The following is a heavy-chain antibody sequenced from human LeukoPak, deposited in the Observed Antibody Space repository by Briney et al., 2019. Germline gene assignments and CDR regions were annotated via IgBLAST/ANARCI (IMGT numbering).Heavy chain of an antibody. CDR2: ISDDGSNK. V-gene: IGHV3-30-3*01. CDR1: GLTFSSYT. D-gene: IGHD3-10*01. Sequence: GRSLRLSCAASGLTFSSYTMHWVRQTPGKGLEWVAVISDDGSNKFYADSVRGRFTISRDSSLNTRYLQMNSLRAEDTAVYYCARAGIRLNTPDSWGQGTLVAVSS. CDR3: ARAGIRLNTPDS. J-gene: IGHJ4*02.